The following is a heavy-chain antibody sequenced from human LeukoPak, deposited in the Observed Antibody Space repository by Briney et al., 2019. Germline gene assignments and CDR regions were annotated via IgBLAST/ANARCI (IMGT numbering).Heavy chain of an antibody. CDR1: GFTFSSYE. D-gene: IGHD4-17*01. Sequence: PGGSLRLSXAASGFTFSSYEMNWVRQAPGKGMEWLSYISSSGSTIYYADSVKGRFTISRDNAKNSLYLQMNSLRAEDTAVYYCTGGGDDYGDYGAGFDYWGQGTLVTVSS. V-gene: IGHV3-48*03. J-gene: IGHJ4*02. CDR3: TGGGDDYGDYGAGFDY. CDR2: ISSSGSTI.